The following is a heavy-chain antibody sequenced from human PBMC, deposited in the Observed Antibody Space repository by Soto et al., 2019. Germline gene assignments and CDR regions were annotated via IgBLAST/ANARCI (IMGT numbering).Heavy chain of an antibody. D-gene: IGHD6-13*01. J-gene: IGHJ4*02. CDR1: GFSFSISP. V-gene: IGHV3-30-3*01. CDR3: ARDPKTSGGQHWAFNYFDS. Sequence: QVQLVESGGGVVQPGRSLRLSCAASGFSFSISPMHWVRQAPGKGPEWVARISYDGTNKFYADSVKGRFTISRDNSKSTLYLQVDSLRPEAAAVYYCARDPKTSGGQHWAFNYFDSWGKGPRVTFSS. CDR2: ISYDGTNK.